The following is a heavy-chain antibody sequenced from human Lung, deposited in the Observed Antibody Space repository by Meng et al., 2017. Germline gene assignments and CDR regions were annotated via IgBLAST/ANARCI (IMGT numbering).Heavy chain of an antibody. J-gene: IGHJ4*02. CDR1: GFTLRSYW. CDR3: ARESGYFEY. V-gene: IGHV3-74*03. Sequence: EVHAGEPGGGLVQAGGSLRLSCAASGFTLRSYWMHRVRQGPGKGLVWVSRIRGDGGSIVYADSVKGRFTISRDNAKNTLVLQMNSLRAEDTAVYYCARESGYFEYWGQGILVTVSS. CDR2: IRGDGGSI.